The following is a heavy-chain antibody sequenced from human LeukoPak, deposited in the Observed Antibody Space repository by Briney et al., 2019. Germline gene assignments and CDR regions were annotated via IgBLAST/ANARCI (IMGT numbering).Heavy chain of an antibody. D-gene: IGHD2-2*01. CDR1: GGSISSYY. V-gene: IGHV4-4*07. CDR2: IYTSGST. J-gene: IGHJ5*02. Sequence: SETLSLTCTVSGGSISSYYWSWIRQPAGKGLEWIGRIYTSGSTNYNPSLKSRVTMSVDTSKNQFSLKLSSVTAADTAVYYCARSYGYCSSTSAKGPCWFDPWGQGTLVTVAS. CDR3: ARSYGYCSSTSAKGPCWFDP.